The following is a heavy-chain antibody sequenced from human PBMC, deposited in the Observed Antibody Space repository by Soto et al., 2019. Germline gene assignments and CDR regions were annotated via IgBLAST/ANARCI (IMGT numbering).Heavy chain of an antibody. J-gene: IGHJ2*01. D-gene: IGHD7-27*01. CDR2: ITGGGDST. CDR3: VKKIAGTITRGAYWYFDL. CDR1: GFTFSSFA. V-gene: IGHV3-23*01. Sequence: EVQLLESGGGLVQPGGSLRLSCAASGFTFSSFAMNWVRQAPGKGLEWVSGITGGGDSTFYADSVKGRFTISIVQSKNKVYLQMNMLRAEDTAVYYCVKKIAGTITRGAYWYFDLWGGGTLVTVAS.